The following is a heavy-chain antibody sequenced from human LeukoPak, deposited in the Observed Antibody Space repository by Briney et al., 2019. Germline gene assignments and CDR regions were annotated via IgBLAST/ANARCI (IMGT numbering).Heavy chain of an antibody. CDR2: FDPEDGET. CDR1: GYTLTELS. J-gene: IGHJ4*02. D-gene: IGHD6-19*01. V-gene: IGHV1-24*01. CDR3: ATAMTYSSGWSVDY. Sequence: GASVKVSCKVSGYTLTELSMHWVRQAPGKGLEWMGGFDPEDGETIYAQKFQGRVTMTEDTSTDTAYMELSSLRSEDTAVYYCATAMTYSSGWSVDYWGQGTLVTVSS.